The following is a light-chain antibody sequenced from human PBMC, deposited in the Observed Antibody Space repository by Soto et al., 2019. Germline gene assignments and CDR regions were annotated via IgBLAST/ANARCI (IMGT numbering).Light chain of an antibody. CDR1: QSISSW. J-gene: IGKJ1*01. CDR3: QQYNSQWT. CDR2: KAF. Sequence: DIQMTQSPSTLSASVGDRVTITCRASQSISSWLAWYQQKPGKAPKLLIYKAFSLESGVPSRFSGSGSGTELTLTISRLQPDDFASYYCQQYNSQWTFGQGTKVEIK. V-gene: IGKV1-5*03.